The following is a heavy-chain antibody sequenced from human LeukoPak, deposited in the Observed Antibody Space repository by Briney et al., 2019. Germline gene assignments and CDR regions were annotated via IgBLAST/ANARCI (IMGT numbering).Heavy chain of an antibody. CDR2: IYSGGST. Sequence: GGSLRLSCAASGFTVSSNYMSWVRQAPGKGLEWVSVIYSGGSTYYADYVKGRFTISRDNSKNTLYLQMNSLRAEDTAVYYYASLAVATITGDYWGQGTLVTVSS. V-gene: IGHV3-66*01. J-gene: IGHJ4*02. CDR1: GFTVSSNY. D-gene: IGHD5-12*01. CDR3: ASLAVATITGDY.